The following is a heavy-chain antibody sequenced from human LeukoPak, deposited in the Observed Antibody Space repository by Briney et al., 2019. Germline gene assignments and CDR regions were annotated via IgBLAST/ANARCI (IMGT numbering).Heavy chain of an antibody. J-gene: IGHJ4*02. D-gene: IGHD4-17*01. CDR1: GFTFSSYS. CDR3: ARSKTTRKMYFDY. V-gene: IGHV3-48*01. CDR2: ISSSSSTI. Sequence: PGGSLRFSCAASGFTFSSYSMNWVRQAPGKGLEWVSYISSSSSTIYYADSVKGRFTISRDNAKNSLYLQMNSLRAEDTAVYYCARSKTTRKMYFDYWGQGTLVTVSS.